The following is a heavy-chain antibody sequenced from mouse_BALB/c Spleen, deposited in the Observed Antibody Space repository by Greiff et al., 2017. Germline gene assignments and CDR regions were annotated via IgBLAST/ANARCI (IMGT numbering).Heavy chain of an antibody. Sequence: EVKLLESGAELVKPGASVKLSCTASGFNIKDTYMHWVKQRPEQGLEWIGRIDPANGNTKYDPKFQGKATITADTSSNTAYLQLSSLTSEDTAVYYCARGLLLGYYAMDYWGQGTSVTVSS. J-gene: IGHJ4*01. CDR1: GFNIKDTY. CDR3: ARGLLLGYYAMDY. CDR2: IDPANGNT. V-gene: IGHV14-3*02. D-gene: IGHD2-3*01.